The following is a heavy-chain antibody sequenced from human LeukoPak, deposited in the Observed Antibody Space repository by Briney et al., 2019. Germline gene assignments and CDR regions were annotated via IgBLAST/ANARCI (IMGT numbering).Heavy chain of an antibody. V-gene: IGHV4-59*01. CDR3: ARGIYGAFDI. J-gene: IGHJ3*02. CDR2: IYYSGST. Sequence: SETLSLTCTVSGGSISSYYWSWIRQPPGKGLEWIGYIYYSGSTNYNPSLKSRVTISVDTSKNQFSLRLSSVAAADTAVYFCARGIYGAFDIWGQGTMVTVS. CDR1: GGSISSYY. D-gene: IGHD4-17*01.